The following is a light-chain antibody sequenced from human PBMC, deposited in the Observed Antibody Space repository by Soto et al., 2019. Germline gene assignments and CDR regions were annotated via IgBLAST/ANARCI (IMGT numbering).Light chain of an antibody. CDR2: SAS. J-gene: IGKJ1*01. CDR1: QGISTY. Sequence: DIQMTQSPSSVSASVGDRVTITCRASQGISTYLVWYQQKPGKAPNLLINSASSLQSGVPSRFSGSGSGTDFTLTITSLQPEDFATYYCQQANTFPLAFGQGTKVEIK. CDR3: QQANTFPLA. V-gene: IGKV1-12*01.